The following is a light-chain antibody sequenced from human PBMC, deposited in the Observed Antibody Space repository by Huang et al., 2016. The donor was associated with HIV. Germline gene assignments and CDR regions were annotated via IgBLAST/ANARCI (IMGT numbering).Light chain of an antibody. CDR2: AAS. Sequence: AIQMTQSPSSLSASVGDRVSITCRASQDIRKDLEWYQQKPGKAPKLLRFAASNVQSGVPSRFSGSGSGTDFTLTISSLQPEDFVTYYCLQDYNYPRTFGRGTKLEIK. V-gene: IGKV1-6*02. CDR3: LQDYNYPRT. CDR1: QDIRKD. J-gene: IGKJ2*01.